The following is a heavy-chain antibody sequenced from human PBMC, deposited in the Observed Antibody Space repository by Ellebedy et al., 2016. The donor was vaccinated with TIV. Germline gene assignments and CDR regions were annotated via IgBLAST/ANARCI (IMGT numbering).Heavy chain of an antibody. CDR3: ARTDDLGISTSSYFDY. Sequence: SETLSLTCSVSGGSISSYYWTWIRQPPGKGLEWIGYIYYSGSTNYNPSLKSRVTISVDTSKNQFSLKLSSVTAADTAVYYCARTDDLGISTSSYFDYWGQGTLVTVSS. V-gene: IGHV4-59*13. J-gene: IGHJ4*02. D-gene: IGHD6-6*01. CDR2: IYYSGST. CDR1: GGSISSYY.